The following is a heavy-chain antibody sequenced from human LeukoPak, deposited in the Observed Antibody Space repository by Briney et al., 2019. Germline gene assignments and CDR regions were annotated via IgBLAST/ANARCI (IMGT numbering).Heavy chain of an antibody. CDR1: GYTFTGYY. V-gene: IGHV1-2*02. CDR3: ARDLGIVVVAAALRHYGLDV. CDR2: INPNSGGT. J-gene: IGHJ6*02. D-gene: IGHD2-15*01. Sequence: ASVKVSCKASGYTFTGYYMHWVRQAPGQGLEWMGWINPNSGGTNYAQKVQGRVTMTTDTSTSTVYMELRSLRSDDTAVYYCARDLGIVVVAAALRHYGLDVWGQGTTVTVSS.